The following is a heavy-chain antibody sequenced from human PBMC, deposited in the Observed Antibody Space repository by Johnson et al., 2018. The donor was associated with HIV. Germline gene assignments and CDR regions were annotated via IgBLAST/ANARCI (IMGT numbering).Heavy chain of an antibody. Sequence: QVQLVESGGGVVQPGRSLRLSCAASGFTFSSYAMHWVRQAPGKGLEWVAVISYDGSNKYYADSVKGRFIISRDNAKNSLYLQMNSLRAEDTALYYCAKAAGGSARVDAFDIWGQGTLVTVSS. CDR1: GFTFSSYA. D-gene: IGHD3-16*01. V-gene: IGHV3-30-3*01. CDR3: AKAAGGSARVDAFDI. J-gene: IGHJ3*02. CDR2: ISYDGSNK.